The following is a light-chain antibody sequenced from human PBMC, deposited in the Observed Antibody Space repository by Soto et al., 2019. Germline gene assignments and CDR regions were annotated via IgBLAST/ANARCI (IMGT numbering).Light chain of an antibody. CDR3: QQYNNWQWT. V-gene: IGKV3-15*01. J-gene: IGKJ1*01. CDR2: GAS. CDR1: QSVSSN. Sequence: EIVLTQSPDTLSVSPGERATLSCRASQSVSSNLAWYQQKPGQTPRLLIYGASTGATGIPARFSGSGSGTDFTLTISSLQSEDFAVYYCQQYNNWQWTFGQGTKVEI.